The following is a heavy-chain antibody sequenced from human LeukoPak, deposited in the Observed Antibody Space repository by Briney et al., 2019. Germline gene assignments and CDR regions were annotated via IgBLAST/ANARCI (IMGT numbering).Heavy chain of an antibody. Sequence: GSSVKVSCKASGGTFSSYAISWVRQAPGQGLEWMGGIIPIFGTANYAQKFQGRVTITADESTSTAYMELSSLRSEDTAVYYCARAPRTVTTFYKWFDPWGQGTLVTVSS. D-gene: IGHD4-17*01. CDR2: IIPIFGTA. CDR3: ARAPRTVTTFYKWFDP. V-gene: IGHV1-69*01. CDR1: GGTFSSYA. J-gene: IGHJ5*02.